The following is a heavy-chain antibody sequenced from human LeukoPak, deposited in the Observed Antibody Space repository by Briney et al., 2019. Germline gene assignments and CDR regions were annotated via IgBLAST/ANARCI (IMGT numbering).Heavy chain of an antibody. V-gene: IGHV3-7*01. J-gene: IGHJ4*02. CDR3: ARVWGYYFDY. CDR2: IKQDGSEK. Sequence: GRSLRLPCAASGFTFSNYGMHWVRQAPGKGLEWVANIKQDGSEKYYVDSVKGRFTISRDNAKNSLYLQMNSLRAEDTAVYYCARVWGYYFDYWGQGTLVTVSS. CDR1: GFTFSNYG. D-gene: IGHD3-16*01.